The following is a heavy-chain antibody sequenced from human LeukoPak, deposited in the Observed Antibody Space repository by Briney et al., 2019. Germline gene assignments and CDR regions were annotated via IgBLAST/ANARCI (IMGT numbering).Heavy chain of an antibody. CDR1: GYTFTSYG. D-gene: IGHD6-13*01. J-gene: IGHJ3*02. CDR2: ISAYNGNT. V-gene: IGHV1-18*01. CDR3: ARDLYSSSWYGAFDI. Sequence: GASVKVSCKASGYTFTSYGISWVRQAPGQGLEWMGWISAYNGNTNYAQKLQGRVTMTTDTSTSTAYMELRSLRSDDTAVYYCARDLYSSSWYGAFDIWGHGTMVTVSS.